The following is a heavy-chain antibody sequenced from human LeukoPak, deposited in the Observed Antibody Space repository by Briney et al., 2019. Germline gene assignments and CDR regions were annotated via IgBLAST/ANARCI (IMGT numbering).Heavy chain of an antibody. J-gene: IGHJ6*03. D-gene: IGHD2/OR15-2a*01. CDR3: AKGVLSYYYMDV. CDR2: ISYDGRNI. V-gene: IGHV3-30*04. CDR1: GFSFSDYA. Sequence: GGSLRLSCVASGFSFSDYAMTWVRQAPGKGLEWLAVISYDGRNIDYAASVKGRFTISRDNSEKTVYLQMNNVRADDTAVYLCAKGVLSYYYMDVWGAGTTVIVSS.